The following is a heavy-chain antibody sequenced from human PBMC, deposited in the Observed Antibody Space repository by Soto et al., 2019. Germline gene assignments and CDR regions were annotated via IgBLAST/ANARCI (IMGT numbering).Heavy chain of an antibody. J-gene: IGHJ4*02. CDR3: ARGPLYYGSGVTHY. CDR2: ISSSSSTI. CDR1: GFTFSSYS. Sequence: GGSLRLSCAASGFTFSSYSMNWVRQAPGKGLEWVSYISSSSSTIYYADSVKGRFTISRDNAKNSLYLQMGSLRAEDTAVYYCARGPLYYGSGVTHYWGQGTLVTVSS. V-gene: IGHV3-48*01. D-gene: IGHD3-10*01.